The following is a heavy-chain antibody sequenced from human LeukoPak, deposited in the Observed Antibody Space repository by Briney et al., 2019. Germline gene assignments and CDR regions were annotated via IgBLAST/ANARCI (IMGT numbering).Heavy chain of an antibody. D-gene: IGHD2-21*02. Sequence: ASVKVSCKASGYIFTTYFMHWLRQAPGQGPEWMGIINPRGGSTDYAQKFQDRITMTSDTSTSTVYMELKSLKSEDTAVYFCARVGATGATADNWGQGTLVTVSS. J-gene: IGHJ4*02. CDR2: INPRGGST. CDR1: GYIFTTYF. CDR3: ARVGATGATADN. V-gene: IGHV1-46*01.